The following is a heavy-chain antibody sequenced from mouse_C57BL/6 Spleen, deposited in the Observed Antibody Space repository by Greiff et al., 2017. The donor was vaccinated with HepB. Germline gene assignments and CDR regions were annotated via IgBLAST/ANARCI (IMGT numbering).Heavy chain of an antibody. Sequence: EVQLQQSGPELVKPGASVKIPCKASGYTFTDYNMDWVKQSHGKSLEWIGDINPNNGGTISNQKFKGKAKLTVDKSSSTAYMELRSLTSEDTAVYYCARLWDGAWLAYWGQGTLVTVSA. J-gene: IGHJ3*01. CDR3: ARLWDGAWLAY. CDR1: GYTFTDYN. D-gene: IGHD4-1*01. CDR2: INPNNGGT. V-gene: IGHV1-18*01.